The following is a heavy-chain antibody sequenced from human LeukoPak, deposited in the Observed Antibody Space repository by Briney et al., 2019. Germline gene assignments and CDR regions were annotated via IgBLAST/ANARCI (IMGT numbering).Heavy chain of an antibody. CDR2: ISAYNGNT. Sequence: ASVKVSCKASGYTFTSYGISWVRQAPGQGLEWMGWISAYNGNTNYAQKLQGRVTMTTDTSTSTAYTELRSLRSDDTAVYYCAMKGIYYDSSGYADWGQGTLVTVSS. CDR3: AMKGIYYDSSGYAD. V-gene: IGHV1-18*01. D-gene: IGHD3-22*01. J-gene: IGHJ4*02. CDR1: GYTFTSYG.